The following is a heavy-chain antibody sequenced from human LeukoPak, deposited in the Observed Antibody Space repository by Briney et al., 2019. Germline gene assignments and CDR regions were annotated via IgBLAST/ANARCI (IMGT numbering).Heavy chain of an antibody. J-gene: IGHJ4*02. CDR2: MNPNSGNT. V-gene: IGHV1-8*01. CDR1: GYTFTSYD. CDR3: ARRPIAVAGRAFDY. D-gene: IGHD6-19*01. Sequence: GASVKVSCKASGYTFTSYDINWVRQATGQGLEWMGWMNPNSGNTGYAQKFQGRVTMTRNTSIGTAYMELSSLRSEDTAVYYCARRPIAVAGRAFDYWGQGTLVTVSS.